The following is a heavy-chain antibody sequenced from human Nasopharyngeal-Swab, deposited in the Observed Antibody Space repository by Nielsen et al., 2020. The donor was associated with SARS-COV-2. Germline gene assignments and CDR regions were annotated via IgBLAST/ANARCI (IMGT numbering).Heavy chain of an antibody. CDR3: ARNMGYFHTSIWLDP. J-gene: IGHJ5*02. D-gene: IGHD2/OR15-2a*01. Sequence: GESLKISCKTSGYDFAGYWIAWVRQKPGQGLEWMGIIYPDHSGTKYSPSFRGQVTFSVDKSISTAYLQWSTLEASDTAMYYCARNMGYFHTSIWLDPWGQGTLVTVSS. V-gene: IGHV5-51*01. CDR2: IYPDHSGT. CDR1: GYDFAGYW.